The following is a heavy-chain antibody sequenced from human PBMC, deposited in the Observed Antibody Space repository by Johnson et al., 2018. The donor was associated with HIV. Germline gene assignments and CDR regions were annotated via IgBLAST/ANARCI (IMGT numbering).Heavy chain of an antibody. D-gene: IGHD6-6*01. CDR3: ARVYSSSSAHAFDI. V-gene: IGHV3-30-3*01. CDR1: GFTFSTYA. Sequence: QVQLVESGGGVVQPGRSLRLSCAASGFTFSTYAIHWVRQAPGKGLEWVAIISYDGSTKYYADSVKGRFTISRDNSKNTLYLQMNSLRAEDTAVYYCARVYSSSSAHAFDIWGQGTMVTVSS. CDR2: ISYDGSTK. J-gene: IGHJ3*02.